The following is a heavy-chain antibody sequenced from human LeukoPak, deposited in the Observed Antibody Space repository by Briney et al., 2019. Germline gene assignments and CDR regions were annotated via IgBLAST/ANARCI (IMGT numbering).Heavy chain of an antibody. CDR2: INPNSGGT. CDR1: GYTFTCYY. V-gene: IGHV1-2*02. Sequence: GASVKVSCKASGYTFTCYYMHWVRQAPGQGLEWMGWINPNSGGTNYAQKFQGRVTMTRDTSISTAYMELSRLRSDDTAVYYCARPGRYYYYYGMDVWGQGTTVTVSS. J-gene: IGHJ6*02. CDR3: ARPGRYYYYYGMDV.